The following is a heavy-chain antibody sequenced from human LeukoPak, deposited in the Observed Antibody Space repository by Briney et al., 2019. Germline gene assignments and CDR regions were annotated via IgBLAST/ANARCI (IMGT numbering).Heavy chain of an antibody. CDR1: GGSFSGYY. V-gene: IGHV4-34*01. D-gene: IGHD3-22*01. CDR2: INHSGST. J-gene: IGHJ3*02. Sequence: PSETLSLTCTVYGGSFSGYYWSWIRQPPGKGLEWIGEINHSGSTNYNPSLKSRVTISVDTSKNQFSLKLSSVTAADTAVYYCARDRPLPSTMIVDDAFDIWGQGTMVTVSS. CDR3: ARDRPLPSTMIVDDAFDI.